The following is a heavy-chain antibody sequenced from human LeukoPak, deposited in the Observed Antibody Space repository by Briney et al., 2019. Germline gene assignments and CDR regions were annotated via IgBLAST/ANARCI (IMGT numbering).Heavy chain of an antibody. J-gene: IGHJ5*02. CDR2: INPNSGGT. CDR1: GYSFTDYY. CDR3: ARADRLHGGPYLIGP. D-gene: IGHD2-21*01. Sequence: ASLKVSCKTSGYSFTDYYMHWVRQAPGQGLAWMGWINPNSGGTSSAQKFQGRVTMTRDTYITTVYMEVSWLTSDDTAIYYCARADRLHGGPYLIGPWGEGTLDTVSS. V-gene: IGHV1-2*02.